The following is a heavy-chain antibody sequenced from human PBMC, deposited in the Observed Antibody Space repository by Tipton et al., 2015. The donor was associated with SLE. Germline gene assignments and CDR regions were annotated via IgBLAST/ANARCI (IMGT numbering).Heavy chain of an antibody. CDR2: IYYSGST. V-gene: IGHV4-61*01. CDR3: ARDAEVVFDAFDI. CDR1: GYSISSGYY. Sequence: TLSLTCAVSGYSISSGYYWGWIRQPPGKGLEWIGYIYYSGSTNYNPSLKSRVTISVDTSKNQFSLKLSSVTAADTAVYYCARDAEVVFDAFDIWGQGTMVTVSS. D-gene: IGHD2-2*01. J-gene: IGHJ3*02.